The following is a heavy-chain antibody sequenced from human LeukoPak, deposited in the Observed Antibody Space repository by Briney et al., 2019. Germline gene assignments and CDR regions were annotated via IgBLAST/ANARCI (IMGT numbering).Heavy chain of an antibody. Sequence: PSETLSLTCTVSGGSISNSNYYWGWVRQPPGKGLEWIGTIYYSGNTYYNPSLKSRVTISVDTSKNQFSLRLSSVTAADTAVYFCAREAGGDDAFDIWGQGTMVTVSS. J-gene: IGHJ3*02. CDR1: GGSISNSNYY. CDR3: AREAGGDDAFDI. D-gene: IGHD2-21*02. CDR2: IYYSGNT. V-gene: IGHV4-39*02.